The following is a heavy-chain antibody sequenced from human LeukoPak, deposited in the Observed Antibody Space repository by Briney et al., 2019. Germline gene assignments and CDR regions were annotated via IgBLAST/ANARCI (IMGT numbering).Heavy chain of an antibody. V-gene: IGHV3-30-3*01. J-gene: IGHJ5*01. Sequence: GGSLRLSCAASGFTFSSYAMHWVRQAPGKGLEWVAVISYDGSNKYYTESVKGRFTISRDNSKNTLYLQMNSLRAEDTAVYYCARAKVPPRPSWFNSWGQGTLVTVSS. CDR3: ARAKVPPRPSWFNS. CDR1: GFTFSSYA. CDR2: ISYDGSNK. D-gene: IGHD6-6*01.